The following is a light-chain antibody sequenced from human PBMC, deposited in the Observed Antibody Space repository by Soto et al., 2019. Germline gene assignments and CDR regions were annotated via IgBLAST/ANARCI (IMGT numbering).Light chain of an antibody. CDR1: QIFGTG. J-gene: IGKJ1*01. CDR2: KAS. Sequence: DIQMTRSLSTRSPSVGDRFTTPSRPSQIFGTGLAWYQQKPGKAPKLLVYKASSLESGVPSRFSGSGSGKEFTLTISSLQPDDFATYYCQQYNSYSWTFGQGTKVEIK. CDR3: QQYNSYSWT. V-gene: IGKV1-5*03.